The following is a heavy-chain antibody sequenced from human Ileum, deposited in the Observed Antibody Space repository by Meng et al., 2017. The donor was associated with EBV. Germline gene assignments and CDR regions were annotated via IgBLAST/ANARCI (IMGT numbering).Heavy chain of an antibody. CDR1: GGSVSSAHSF. CDR3: AGDPHSGSPH. V-gene: IGHV4-61*01. J-gene: IGHJ4*02. D-gene: IGHD1-26*01. Sequence: GQLEESGPGLVKPSEPLSLTCTVSGGSVSSAHSFWTWIRQPPGKGLEWIGYMSYSGSTNYSPPLESRVTISVDTSKNQFSLKLSSVTAADTAVYYCAGDPHSGSPHWGQGTLVTVSS. CDR2: MSYSGST.